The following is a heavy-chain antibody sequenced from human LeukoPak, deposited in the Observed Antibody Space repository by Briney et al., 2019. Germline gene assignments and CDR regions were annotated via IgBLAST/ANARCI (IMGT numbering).Heavy chain of an antibody. V-gene: IGHV4-59*01. Sequence: PSETLSLTCTVSGGSISSYYWSWIRQPPGKGLERIGYIYYSGSTSYNPSLKSRVTISVDTSKNQFSLKLSSVTAADTAVYYCARVCSNTSCYEREFDYWGQGTLVTVSS. J-gene: IGHJ4*02. CDR1: GGSISSYY. CDR2: IYYSGST. D-gene: IGHD2-2*01. CDR3: ARVCSNTSCYEREFDY.